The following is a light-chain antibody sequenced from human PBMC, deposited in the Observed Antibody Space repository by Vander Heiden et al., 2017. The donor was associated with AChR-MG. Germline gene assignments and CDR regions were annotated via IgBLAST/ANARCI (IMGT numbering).Light chain of an antibody. J-gene: IGKJ4*01. V-gene: IGKV3-15*01. CDR2: GAS. CDR3: QEYTNYGIT. CDR1: QSVGSN. Sequence: EIVMTQSPATLSVSPGERATLSCRASQSVGSNLAWYQQKPVLAPRLLIYGASTRATGIPAGFIRTASGTEFTLTIMSLKSEDIAVSHSQEYTNYGITFHGRSK.